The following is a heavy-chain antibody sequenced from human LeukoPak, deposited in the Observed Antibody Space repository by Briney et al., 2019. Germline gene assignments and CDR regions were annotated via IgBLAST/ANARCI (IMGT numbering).Heavy chain of an antibody. Sequence: SETLSLTCTVSGVSISSHYWSWIRQPPGKGLEWIGYIYYSGSTNYNPSLKSRVTISVDTSKNQFSLKLSTVTAADTAVYYCARFPGRFLFDYWGQGTLVTVSS. D-gene: IGHD3-3*01. V-gene: IGHV4-59*11. CDR3: ARFPGRFLFDY. CDR2: IYYSGST. J-gene: IGHJ4*02. CDR1: GVSISSHY.